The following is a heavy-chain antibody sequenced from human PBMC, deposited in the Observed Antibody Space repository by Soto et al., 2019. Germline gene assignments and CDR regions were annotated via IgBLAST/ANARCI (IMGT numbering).Heavy chain of an antibody. J-gene: IGHJ4*02. CDR2: ISYDGSNK. D-gene: IGHD3-3*01. CDR3: ARDPDYDFWGHFDY. CDR1: GFTFSSYA. Sequence: QVQLVESGGGVVQPGRSLRLSCAASGFTFSSYAMHWVRQAPGKGLEWVAVISYDGSNKYYADSVKGRFPISRDNSKNTLYLQMNSLRAEDTAVYYCARDPDYDFWGHFDYWGQGTLVTVSS. V-gene: IGHV3-30-3*01.